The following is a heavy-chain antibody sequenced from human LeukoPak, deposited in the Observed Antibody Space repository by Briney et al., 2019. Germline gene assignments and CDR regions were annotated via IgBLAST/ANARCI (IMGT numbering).Heavy chain of an antibody. V-gene: IGHV4-59*08. J-gene: IGHJ4*02. D-gene: IGHD5-12*01. Sequence: SETLSLTCTVSGGSISSYYWSWVRQFPGKGLEWIGYISDSGSTNYSPSLESRVTISVDPSKNKFFLILSSVTAADTAVYYCARRGGTVVGDTGYHYWYFDNWGQGTLVTVSS. CDR1: GGSISSYY. CDR2: ISDSGST. CDR3: ARRGGTVVGDTGYHYWYFDN.